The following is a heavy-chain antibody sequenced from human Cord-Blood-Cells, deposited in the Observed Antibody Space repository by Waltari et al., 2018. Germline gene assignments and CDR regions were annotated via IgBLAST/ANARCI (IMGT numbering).Heavy chain of an antibody. CDR1: GNTLTALS. J-gene: IGHJ4*02. V-gene: IGHV1-24*01. CDR3: ATALGSTSCYDY. CDR2: FDPEDGET. Sequence: QVQLVQTGDEVKKPGASVKVSCKVSGNTLTALSMPWVGQAPGKVLEWMGGFDPEDGETIYAQKFQGRVTMTEDTSTDTAYMELSSLRSEDTAVYYCATALGSTSCYDYRGQGTLVTVSS. D-gene: IGHD2-2*01.